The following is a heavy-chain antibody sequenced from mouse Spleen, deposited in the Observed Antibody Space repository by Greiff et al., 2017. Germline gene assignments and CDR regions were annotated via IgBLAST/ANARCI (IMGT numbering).Heavy chain of an antibody. D-gene: IGHD2-3*01. V-gene: IGHV5-12*02. Sequence: EVKLVESGGGLVQPGGSLKLSCATSGFTFSDYYMYWVRQTPEKRLEWVAYISNGGGSTYYPDTVKGRFTISRDNAKNTLYLQMSRLKSEDTAMYYCARAYDGCFAYWGQGTLVTVSA. CDR2: ISNGGGST. CDR3: ARAYDGCFAY. CDR1: GFTFSDYY. J-gene: IGHJ3*01.